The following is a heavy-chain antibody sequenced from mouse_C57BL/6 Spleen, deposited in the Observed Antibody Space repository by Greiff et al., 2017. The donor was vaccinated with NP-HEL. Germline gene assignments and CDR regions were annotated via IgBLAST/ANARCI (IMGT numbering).Heavy chain of an antibody. CDR1: GYTFTSYW. J-gene: IGHJ3*01. CDR2: IHPSDSDT. CDR3: VGYYNCDAGFAY. Sequence: QVQLQQPGAELVKPGASVKVSCKASGYTFTSYWMHWVKQRPDQGLEWIGRIHPSDSDTNYNQKFKGKATLTVDKSSSTAYMQLSSLTSEDSAVYYGVGYYNCDAGFAYWGQGTLVTVSA. D-gene: IGHD2-4*01. V-gene: IGHV1-74*01.